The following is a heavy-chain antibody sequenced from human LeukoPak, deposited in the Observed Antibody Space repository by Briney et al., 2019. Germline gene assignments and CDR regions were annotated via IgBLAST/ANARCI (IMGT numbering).Heavy chain of an antibody. CDR1: GGSISSGDYY. D-gene: IGHD2-2*01. V-gene: IGHV4-30-4*01. CDR2: IYYSGST. J-gene: IGHJ4*02. CDR3: ARGLGYCSSTSCYYYFDY. Sequence: SQTLSLTCTVSGGSISSGDYYWSWIRQPPGKGLEWIGYIYYSGSTYYNPSLKSRVTILVDTSKNQFSLKLSSVTAADTAVYYCARGLGYCSSTSCYYYFDYWGQGTLVTVSS.